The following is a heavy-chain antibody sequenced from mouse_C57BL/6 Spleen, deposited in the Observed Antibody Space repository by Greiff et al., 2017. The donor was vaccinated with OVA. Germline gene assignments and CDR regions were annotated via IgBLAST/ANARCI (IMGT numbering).Heavy chain of an antibody. CDR2: IDPSDSYT. J-gene: IGHJ3*01. D-gene: IGHD1-1*01. CDR1: GYTFTSYW. CDR3: ARSGGSGLRFAY. Sequence: QVQLQQPGAELVMPGASVKLSCKASGYTFTSYWMHWVKQRPGQGLEWIGEIDPSDSYTNYNQKFKGKSTLTVDKSSSTAYMQLSSLTSEDSAVYYCARSGGSGLRFAYWGQGTLVTVSA. V-gene: IGHV1-69*01.